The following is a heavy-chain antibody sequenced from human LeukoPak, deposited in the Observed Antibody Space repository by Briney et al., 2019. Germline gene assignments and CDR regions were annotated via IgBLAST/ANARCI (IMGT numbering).Heavy chain of an antibody. Sequence: GASVKVSCKASGYTFTSYGISWVRQAPGQGLEWMGWISAYNGNTNYAQKLQGRVTMTTDTSTSTAYMELRSLRSDDTAVYYCASQPPTGEVSHFFDYWGQGTLVTVSS. D-gene: IGHD7-27*01. CDR1: GYTFTSYG. CDR2: ISAYNGNT. J-gene: IGHJ4*02. V-gene: IGHV1-18*01. CDR3: ASQPPTGEVSHFFDY.